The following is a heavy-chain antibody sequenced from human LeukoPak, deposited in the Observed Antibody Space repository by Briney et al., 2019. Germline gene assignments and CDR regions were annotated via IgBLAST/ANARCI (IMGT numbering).Heavy chain of an antibody. J-gene: IGHJ4*02. V-gene: IGHV3-33*01. CDR2: IWFDGSNK. CDR1: GFIFSNDA. CDR3: ATSSTFYYYFDY. Sequence: GRSLRLSCAASGFIFSNDAMHWVRQAPGKGLEWVAFIWFDGSNKHYADSVKGRFTISRDNSEDTLYLQMNSLRAEDTAVYYCATSSTFYYYFDYWGQGTLVTVSS. D-gene: IGHD2-2*01.